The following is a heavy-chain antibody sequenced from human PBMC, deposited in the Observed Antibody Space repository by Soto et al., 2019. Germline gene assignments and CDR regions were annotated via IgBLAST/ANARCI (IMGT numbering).Heavy chain of an antibody. V-gene: IGHV5-51*01. CDR2: IYPGDSDT. CDR3: ARDRIRFLEWLFLGSYGMDV. Sequence: GESLKISCKGSGYTFTDYWIGWVRQLPGKGLEWMGIIYPGDSDTRYSPSFQGRFTISRDNSKNTLYLQMNSLRAEDTAVYYCARDRIRFLEWLFLGSYGMDVWGQGTTVTVSS. J-gene: IGHJ6*02. CDR1: GYTFTDYW. D-gene: IGHD3-3*01.